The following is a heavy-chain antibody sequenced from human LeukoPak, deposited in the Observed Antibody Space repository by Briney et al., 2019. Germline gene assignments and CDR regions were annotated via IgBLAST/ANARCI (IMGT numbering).Heavy chain of an antibody. CDR1: GFTFSSYG. CDR2: IPYDGSNK. Sequence: PGGSLRLSCAASGFTFSSYGMHWVRQAPGKGLEWVAVIPYDGSNKYYADSVKGRFTISRDNSKNTLYLQMNSLRAEDTAVYYCAKMWSSSSSLDYWGQGTLVTVSS. D-gene: IGHD6-6*01. V-gene: IGHV3-30*18. CDR3: AKMWSSSSSLDY. J-gene: IGHJ4*02.